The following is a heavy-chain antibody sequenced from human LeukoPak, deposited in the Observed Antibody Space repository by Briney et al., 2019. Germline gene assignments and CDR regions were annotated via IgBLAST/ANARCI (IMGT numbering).Heavy chain of an antibody. D-gene: IGHD2-15*01. CDR2: TNQDASEK. Sequence: GGSLRLSCAASGFTFSSYWMTWVRQAPGKGLEWVANTNQDASEKYYVDSVKGRFTISRDSAKNSLYLQMDSLRAEDTAVYYCARDGPYCSGGSCYSVNHSYGLDVWGQGTTVTVSS. CDR1: GFTFSSYW. J-gene: IGHJ6*02. CDR3: ARDGPYCSGGSCYSVNHSYGLDV. V-gene: IGHV3-7*01.